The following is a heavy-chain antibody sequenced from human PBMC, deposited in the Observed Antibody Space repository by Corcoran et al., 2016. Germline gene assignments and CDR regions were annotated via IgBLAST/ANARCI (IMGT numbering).Heavy chain of an antibody. Sequence: EVQLVESGGVVVQPGGSLRLSCTASGFTFDDYTMHWVRQAPGKGLEWVSLISWDGGSTYYADSVKGRFTISRDNSKNSLYLQMNSLRTEDTDLYYCAKEHSSSSGPYYYYGMDVWGQGTTVTVSS. CDR2: ISWDGGST. CDR3: AKEHSSSSGPYYYYGMDV. CDR1: GFTFDDYT. J-gene: IGHJ6*02. D-gene: IGHD6-6*01. V-gene: IGHV3-43*01.